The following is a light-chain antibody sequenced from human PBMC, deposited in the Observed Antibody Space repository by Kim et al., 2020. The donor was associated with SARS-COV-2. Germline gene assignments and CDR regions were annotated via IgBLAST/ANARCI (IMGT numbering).Light chain of an antibody. J-gene: IGLJ3*02. V-gene: IGLV6-57*03. CDR1: SGSIASNY. CDR2: EDK. Sequence: GKTVTISCTRSSGSIASNYVQWDQQRPGSAPTTVIYEDKQRPSGVPDRFSGSIDSSSNSATLTISGLKTEDEADYYCQSYDSSNWVFGGGTQLTVL. CDR3: QSYDSSNWV.